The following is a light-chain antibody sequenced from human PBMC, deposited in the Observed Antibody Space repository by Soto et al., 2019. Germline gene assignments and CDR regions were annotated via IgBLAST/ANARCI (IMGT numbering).Light chain of an antibody. V-gene: IGLV2-14*01. CDR1: SSDVGGYNF. J-gene: IGLJ1*01. CDR3: SSYTRISTYV. Sequence: QSVLTQPASVSGSPGQSITISCTGTSSDVGGYNFVSWYQQHPDKAPKLMIYDVTNRPSGVSNRFSGSKSGNTASLTISGLQAEDEADYYCSSYTRISTYVFGTGTKLPVL. CDR2: DVT.